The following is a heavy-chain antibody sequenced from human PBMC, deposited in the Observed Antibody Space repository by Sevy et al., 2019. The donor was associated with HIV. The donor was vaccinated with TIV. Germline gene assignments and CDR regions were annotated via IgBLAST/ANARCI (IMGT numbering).Heavy chain of an antibody. D-gene: IGHD3-22*01. Sequence: GGSLRFSCAASGITFKNYAMNWVRQAPGKGLNWVSSIFGSGGTTYYADSVRGRFTISRDTSKNTLFLQMNSLRTEDTALIYCAGGRFDSSGSFDAFDIRGQGTMVTVSS. J-gene: IGHJ3*02. CDR1: GITFKNYA. CDR2: IFGSGGTT. V-gene: IGHV3-23*01. CDR3: AGGRFDSSGSFDAFDI.